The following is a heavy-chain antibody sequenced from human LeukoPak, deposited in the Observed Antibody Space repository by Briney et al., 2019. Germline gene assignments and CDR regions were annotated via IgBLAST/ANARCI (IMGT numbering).Heavy chain of an antibody. J-gene: IGHJ4*02. V-gene: IGHV3-30*18. CDR1: GFTFTSYG. D-gene: IGHD2-2*01. Sequence: GGSLRLSCAASGFTFTSYGMHWVRQAPGKGLDWVAVISYDGSKKYYVDSVKGRFTVSRDNSKNTLYLQMNNLRAEDTAVYYCAKVFGTLFPSISWNFDYWGPGTLVTVSS. CDR3: AKVFGTLFPSISWNFDY. CDR2: ISYDGSKK.